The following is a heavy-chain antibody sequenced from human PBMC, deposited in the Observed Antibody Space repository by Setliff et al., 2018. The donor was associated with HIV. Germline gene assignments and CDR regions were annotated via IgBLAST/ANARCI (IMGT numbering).Heavy chain of an antibody. CDR1: GYTFTNYA. CDR2: INTNTGNP. J-gene: IGHJ4*02. D-gene: IGHD2-21*01. V-gene: IGHV7-4-1*02. CDR3: ARVSDTGVDPQTHRDY. Sequence: ASVKVSCKTSGYTFTNYALNWVRQAPGQGLEWMGWINTNTGNPTYAQGFTGRFVFSLDTSVSTAYLQISSLKAEDSAIYYCARVSDTGVDPQTHRDYWGEGTPVTVSS.